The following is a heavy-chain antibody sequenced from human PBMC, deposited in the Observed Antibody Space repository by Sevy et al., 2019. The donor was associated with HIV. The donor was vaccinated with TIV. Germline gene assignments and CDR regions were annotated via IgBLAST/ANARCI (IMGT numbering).Heavy chain of an antibody. CDR1: GFSVSNSY. Sequence: GGSLRLSCGASGFSVSNSYMSWVRQAPGKGLEWVSVIYSGSSTYYADSVKGRFSISRDNSQNTVYLQMNSLRADDTAVYYCAREYCTTTSCHYYFGMDVWGQGTTVTVSS. J-gene: IGHJ6*02. D-gene: IGHD2-2*01. CDR3: AREYCTTTSCHYYFGMDV. CDR2: IYSGSST. V-gene: IGHV3-53*01.